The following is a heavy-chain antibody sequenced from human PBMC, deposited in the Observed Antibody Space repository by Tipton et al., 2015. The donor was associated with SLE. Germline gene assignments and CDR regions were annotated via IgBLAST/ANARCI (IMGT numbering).Heavy chain of an antibody. V-gene: IGHV1-8*01. CDR1: RYTFTTYD. CDR2: VNPNSGNT. D-gene: IGHD2-8*02. J-gene: IGHJ4*02. Sequence: QLVQSGAEVKKPGVSVKVSCKASRYTFTTYDINWVRQATGQGLEWMGWVNPNSGNTGYAQRFQGRVTMTRDTSISTAYMELSSLRSEDMAVYYCARVRRSGGVCPSLGYWGQGTLVTVSS. CDR3: ARVRRSGGVCPSLGY.